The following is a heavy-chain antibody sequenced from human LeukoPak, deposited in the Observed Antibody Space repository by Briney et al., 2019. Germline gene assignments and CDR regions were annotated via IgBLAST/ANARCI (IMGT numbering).Heavy chain of an antibody. CDR1: GFTFSSYA. D-gene: IGHD3-3*01. CDR3: AKDALAPIHFGVVIKGASYYYYYMDV. Sequence: GFLRLSCAASGFTFSSYAMSWVRQAPGKGLEWVSAISGSGGSTYYADSVKGRFTISRDNSKNTLYLQMNSLRAEDTAVYYCAKDALAPIHFGVVIKGASYYYYYMDVWGKGTTVTVSS. J-gene: IGHJ6*03. V-gene: IGHV3-23*01. CDR2: ISGSGGST.